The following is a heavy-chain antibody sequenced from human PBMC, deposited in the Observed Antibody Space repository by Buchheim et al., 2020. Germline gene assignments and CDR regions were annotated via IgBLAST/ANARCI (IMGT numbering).Heavy chain of an antibody. CDR1: GGSISSSSFY. D-gene: IGHD1-1*01. J-gene: IGHJ4*02. CDR2: LYNSGST. CDR3: ASGWNAIDY. V-gene: IGHV4-39*01. Sequence: QLQLQESGPGLVKPSETLSLTCNVSGGSISSSSFYWGWMRQPPGKGLEWIGSLYNSGSTYYNSSLKSRVTISVQTSKKQFSLRLTSVTAADTAVYYCASGWNAIDYWGQGTL.